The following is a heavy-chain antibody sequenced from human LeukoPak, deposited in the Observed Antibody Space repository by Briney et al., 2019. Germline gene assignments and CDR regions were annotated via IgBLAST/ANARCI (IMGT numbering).Heavy chain of an antibody. CDR3: ARAGYYGDYYFDY. CDR1: GFTFISYE. CDR2: ISGSGNTM. V-gene: IGHV3-48*03. J-gene: IGHJ4*02. Sequence: GGSLRLSCAASGFTFISYEVNWVRQAPGEGLEWVSYISGSGNTMDYADSVKGRFTISRDNAKNSLYLQMNCLRAEDTALYYCARAGYYGDYYFDYWGQGTLVTVSS. D-gene: IGHD4-17*01.